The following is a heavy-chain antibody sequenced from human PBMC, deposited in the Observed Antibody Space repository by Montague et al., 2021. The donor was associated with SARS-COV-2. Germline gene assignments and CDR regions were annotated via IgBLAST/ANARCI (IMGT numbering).Heavy chain of an antibody. Sequence: SLRLSCAASGFTVRRNYMGWVRQAPGKGLEWVSVIFGGGRTNYADSVKGRFTISRDISQNTLYLHMNSLRAEDMAGYYCAEGGTSYFYGMDVWGQGTTVAVSS. J-gene: IGHJ6*02. CDR3: AEGGTSYFYGMDV. CDR2: IFGGGRT. V-gene: IGHV3-66*01. CDR1: GFTVRRNY. D-gene: IGHD3-16*01.